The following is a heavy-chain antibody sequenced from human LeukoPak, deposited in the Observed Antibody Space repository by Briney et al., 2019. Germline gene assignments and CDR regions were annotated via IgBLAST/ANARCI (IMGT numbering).Heavy chain of an antibody. J-gene: IGHJ4*02. Sequence: SETLSLTCAVYGGSFSGYYWSWIRQPPGKGLEWIGEINHSGNTNYNPSLKSRVTISVDTSKNQFSLKLSSVTAADTSVYYCARGRNILTAWGQGTLVTVSS. CDR3: ARGRNILTA. D-gene: IGHD3-9*01. V-gene: IGHV4-34*01. CDR2: INHSGNT. CDR1: GGSFSGYY.